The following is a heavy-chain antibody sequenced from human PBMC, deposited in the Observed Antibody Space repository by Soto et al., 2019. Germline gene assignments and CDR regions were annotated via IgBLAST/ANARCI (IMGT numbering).Heavy chain of an antibody. CDR1: GFTFSSYA. V-gene: IGHV3-30-3*01. CDR2: ISYDGSNK. CDR3: AREFSEKGHSSSWDYYYYYGMDV. Sequence: QVQLVESGGGVVQPGRSLRLSCAASGFTFSSYAMHWVRQAPGKGLEWVAVISYDGSNKYYADSVKGRFTISRDNSKNTLYLQMNSLRAEDTSVYYCAREFSEKGHSSSWDYYYYYGMDVWGQGTTVTVSS. J-gene: IGHJ6*02. D-gene: IGHD6-13*01.